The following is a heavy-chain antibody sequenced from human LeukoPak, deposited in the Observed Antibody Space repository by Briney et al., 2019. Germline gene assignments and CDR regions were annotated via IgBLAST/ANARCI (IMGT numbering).Heavy chain of an antibody. J-gene: IGHJ3*02. CDR3: ARDSNARSAFDI. Sequence: APVKVSCKASGYTFTGYYMHWVRQAPGQGLEWMGWINPNSGGTNYAQKFQGRVTMTRDTSISTAYMELSRLRSDDTAVYYCARDSNARSAFDIWGQGTMVTVSS. CDR2: INPNSGGT. CDR1: GYTFTGYY. V-gene: IGHV1-2*02.